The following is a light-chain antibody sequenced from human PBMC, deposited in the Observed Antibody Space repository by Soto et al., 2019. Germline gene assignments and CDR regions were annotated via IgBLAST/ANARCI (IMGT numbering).Light chain of an antibody. CDR3: SSYTGSSTLDV. CDR2: EVS. J-gene: IGLJ1*01. CDR1: SSDVGVYNY. Sequence: QSALTQPASVSGSPGQSITISCTGTSSDVGVYNYVSWYQQHPGKAPKLTIYEVSNRPSGVSNRFSGSKSGNTASLTISGLQAEDEADYYCSSYTGSSTLDVFGTGTKVTVL. V-gene: IGLV2-14*01.